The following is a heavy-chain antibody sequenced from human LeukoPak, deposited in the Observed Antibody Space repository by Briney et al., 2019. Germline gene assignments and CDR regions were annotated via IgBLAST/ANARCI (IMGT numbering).Heavy chain of an antibody. CDR1: GFTFSSYW. CDR3: ARVHCSSTSCYTIYYYYDMDV. V-gene: IGHV3-21*01. J-gene: IGHJ6*02. Sequence: KSGGSLRLSCAASGFTFSSYWMHWVRQAPGKGLEWVSSISSGSSYICYADSMRGRFTISRDNAKNSLYLQMNSLRAEDTAVYYCARVHCSSTSCYTIYYYYDMDVWGQGTTVTVSS. CDR2: ISSGSSYI. D-gene: IGHD2-2*02.